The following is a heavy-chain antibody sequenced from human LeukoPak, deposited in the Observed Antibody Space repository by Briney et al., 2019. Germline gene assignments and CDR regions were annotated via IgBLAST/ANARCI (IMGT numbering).Heavy chain of an antibody. CDR3: AKCNLDNCREGFHI. Sequence: GGSLRLSCAASGFTFSSYWMHWVRQTPGKGLVWVSRISSDGSATSYADSVKGRFTISRDNSNNALFLQMNSLRAEDTALYYCAKCNLDNCREGFHIWGQGTMVTVSS. CDR2: ISSDGSAT. CDR1: GFTFSSYW. D-gene: IGHD1-1*01. V-gene: IGHV3-74*01. J-gene: IGHJ3*02.